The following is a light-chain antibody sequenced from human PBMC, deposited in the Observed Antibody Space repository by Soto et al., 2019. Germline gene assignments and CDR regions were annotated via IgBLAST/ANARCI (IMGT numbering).Light chain of an antibody. CDR3: QQYGSSPLT. CDR1: QSVRSNY. Sequence: EIVLTQSPDTLSLSPGERATLSCRASQSVRSNYLAWYQQKPGQAPRFLIYDASSRATGIPDRFSGGGSGTDFIFTISRLEPEDFAVYYCQQYGSSPLTFGGGTKVDIK. V-gene: IGKV3-20*01. J-gene: IGKJ4*01. CDR2: DAS.